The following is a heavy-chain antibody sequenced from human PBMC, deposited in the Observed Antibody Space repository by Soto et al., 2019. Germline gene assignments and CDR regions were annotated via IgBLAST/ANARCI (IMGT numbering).Heavy chain of an antibody. Sequence: GASVKVSCKASGYTFTGYYMHWVRQAPGQGLEWMGWINPNSGGTNYAQKFQGRVTMTRDTSISTAYMELSRLRSDDTAVYYCARKSFSRSSPITGTTRGLYGMDVWGQGTTVTVSS. D-gene: IGHD1-20*01. CDR1: GYTFTGYY. V-gene: IGHV1-2*02. CDR2: INPNSGGT. J-gene: IGHJ6*02. CDR3: ARKSFSRSSPITGTTRGLYGMDV.